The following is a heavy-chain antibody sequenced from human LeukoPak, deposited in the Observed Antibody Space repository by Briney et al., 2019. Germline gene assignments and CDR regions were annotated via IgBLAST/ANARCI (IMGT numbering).Heavy chain of an antibody. CDR3: ARVGTMVRGVHFDY. V-gene: IGHV3-48*01. CDR1: GFTFSSYS. CDR2: ISSSSSTI. D-gene: IGHD3-10*01. Sequence: GGSLRLSCAASGFTFSSYSMNWVRQAPGKGLEWVSYISSSSSTIYYADSVKGRFTISRDNAKNSLYLQMNSLRAEGTAVYYCARVGTMVRGVHFDYWGQGTLVTVST. J-gene: IGHJ4*02.